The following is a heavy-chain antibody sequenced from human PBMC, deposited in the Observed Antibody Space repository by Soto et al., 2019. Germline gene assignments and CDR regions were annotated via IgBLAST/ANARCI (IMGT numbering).Heavy chain of an antibody. J-gene: IGHJ3*02. CDR3: AKDGGYCSGGSCYSGYDAFDI. CDR2: ISGSGGST. D-gene: IGHD2-15*01. Sequence: GGSLRLSCAASGFTFSSYAMSWVRQAPGKGLEWVSAISGSGGSTYYADSVKGRFTISRDNSKNTLYLQMNSLRAEDTAVYYCAKDGGYCSGGSCYSGYDAFDIWGQGTMVTVSS. CDR1: GFTFSSYA. V-gene: IGHV3-23*01.